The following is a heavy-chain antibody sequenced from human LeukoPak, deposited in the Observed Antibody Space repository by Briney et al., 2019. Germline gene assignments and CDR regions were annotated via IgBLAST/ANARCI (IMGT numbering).Heavy chain of an antibody. J-gene: IGHJ4*02. CDR2: ISSSDSTI. V-gene: IGHV3-48*03. Sequence: PGGSLRLSCAASGFTFSSYEMHWVRQAPGKGLEWVSYISSSDSTIYYADSVKGRFTISRDNAKNSLYLQMNSLRAEDTAVYYCARDYGGSSPFDYWDQGTLVTVSS. D-gene: IGHD4-23*01. CDR3: ARDYGGSSPFDY. CDR1: GFTFSSYE.